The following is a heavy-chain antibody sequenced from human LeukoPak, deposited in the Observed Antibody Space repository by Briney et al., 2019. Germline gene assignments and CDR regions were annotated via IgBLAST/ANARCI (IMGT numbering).Heavy chain of an antibody. CDR2: VNSNDRP. D-gene: IGHD2-15*01. J-gene: IGHJ4*02. CDR1: GFNFSNYA. V-gene: IGHV3-23*01. CDR3: AKARAAVVEAAINY. Sequence: GGSLRLSCAASGFNFSNYAMTWVRQAPGKGLEWVSTVNSNDRPYYADSVKGRFTISRDNSKNTLYLQMNTLRVEDTALYYCAKARAAVVEAAINYWGQGTLVTVSP.